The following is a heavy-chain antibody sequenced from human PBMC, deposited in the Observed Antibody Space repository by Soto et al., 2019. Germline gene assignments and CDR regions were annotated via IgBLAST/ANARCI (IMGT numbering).Heavy chain of an antibody. V-gene: IGHV3-66*01. CDR2: IYSGGST. J-gene: IGHJ4*02. CDR1: GFTVSSNY. CDR3: AIPYDYDILTGPDY. D-gene: IGHD3-9*01. Sequence: PGGSLRLSCAASGFTVSSNYMSWVRQAPGKGLEWVSVIYSGGSTYYADSVKGRFTISRDNSKNTLYLQMNSLRAEDTAVYYCAIPYDYDILTGPDYWGQGTLVTVSS.